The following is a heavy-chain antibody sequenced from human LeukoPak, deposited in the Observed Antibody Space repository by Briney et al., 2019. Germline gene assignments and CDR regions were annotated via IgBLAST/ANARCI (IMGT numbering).Heavy chain of an antibody. D-gene: IGHD2-15*01. CDR2: ISGGGNII. V-gene: IGHV3-11*01. CDR1: GFTFSDYY. Sequence: GGSLRLSCAASGFTFSDYYMRWIRQAPGKGLEWVSYISGGGNIIYYADSVKGRFSISRDNAKNSLYLQMNSLRAEDTAVYYCARFVYCGSSSWCCCYYYAMDVWGQGTTVTVSS. CDR3: ARFVYCGSSSWCCCYYYAMDV. J-gene: IGHJ6*02.